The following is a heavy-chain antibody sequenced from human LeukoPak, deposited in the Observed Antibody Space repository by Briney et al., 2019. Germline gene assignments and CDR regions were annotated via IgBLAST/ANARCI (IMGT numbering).Heavy chain of an antibody. Sequence: SETLSLTCAVSGGSISSGDFYWSWIRQHPGKGLEWIGFILYSGSTYYNPSLKTRVTISLDTSKTQFSLKLTSVTAADTAVYYSARFMAVTGHYEIDYWGRGALVTVSS. V-gene: IGHV4-31*11. J-gene: IGHJ4*02. CDR3: ARFMAVTGHYEIDY. D-gene: IGHD3-9*01. CDR2: ILYSGST. CDR1: GGSISSGDFY.